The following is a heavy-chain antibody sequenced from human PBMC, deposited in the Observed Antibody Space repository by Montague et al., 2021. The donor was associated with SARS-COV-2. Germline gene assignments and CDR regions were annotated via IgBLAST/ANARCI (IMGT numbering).Heavy chain of an antibody. Sequence: SRSLSLSASGLTFGSYEMNWFRQAPGKGPEWVSYISSSGSPIYYADSVKGRFTISRDNAKTSLYLQMNSLRAEDTAIYYCAREYGIAVAGTFIDCWGQGTLVTVSS. CDR2: ISSSGSPI. CDR1: GLTFGSYE. J-gene: IGHJ4*02. CDR3: AREYGIAVAGTFIDC. V-gene: IGHV3-48*03. D-gene: IGHD6-19*01.